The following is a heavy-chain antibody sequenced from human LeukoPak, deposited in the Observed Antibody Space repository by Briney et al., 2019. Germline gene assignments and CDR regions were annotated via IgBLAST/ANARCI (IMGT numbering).Heavy chain of an antibody. Sequence: PGGSLRLSCTASGFTFGDYAISWVRQAPGKGLEWVGFIKSKAYGGTTEYAASVKARFTISRDDSKSIAYLQMNSLKTEDTAVYYCTTEDYWGQGTLVTVSS. CDR1: GFTFGDYA. J-gene: IGHJ4*02. CDR3: TTEDY. CDR2: IKSKAYGGTT. V-gene: IGHV3-49*04.